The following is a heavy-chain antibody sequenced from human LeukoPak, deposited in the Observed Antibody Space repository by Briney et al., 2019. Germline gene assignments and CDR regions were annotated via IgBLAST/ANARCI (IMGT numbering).Heavy chain of an antibody. V-gene: IGHV3-21*04. CDR2: ISSSSSYI. CDR3: ARGAEAQLWSYYFDY. D-gene: IGHD5-18*01. CDR1: GFTFSSYS. J-gene: IGHJ4*02. Sequence: GGSLRLSCAASGFTFSSYSMNWVRQAPGKVLEWVSSISSSSSYIYYADSVKGRFTISRDNAKNSLYLQMNSLRAEDTALYYCARGAEAQLWSYYFDYWGQGTLVTVSS.